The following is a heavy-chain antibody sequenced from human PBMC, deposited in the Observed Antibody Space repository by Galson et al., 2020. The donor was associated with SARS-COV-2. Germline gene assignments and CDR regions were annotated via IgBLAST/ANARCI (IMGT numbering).Heavy chain of an antibody. V-gene: IGHV3-21*06. D-gene: IGHD5-18*01. CDR2: ISGTSTNI. CDR1: GFTFSSYN. CDR3: TRERGYSYGYSDY. Sequence: GESLKISCAASGFTFSSYNLNWVRQAPGKGLEWVSFISGTSTNIYYADSMKGRFTISRDNAKNSVYLQMNSLGTEDTAVYYCTRERGYSYGYSDYWGQGTLVTVSS. J-gene: IGHJ4*02.